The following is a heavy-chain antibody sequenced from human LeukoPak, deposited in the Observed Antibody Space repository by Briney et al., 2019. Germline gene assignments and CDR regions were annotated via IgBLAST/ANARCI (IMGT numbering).Heavy chain of an antibody. J-gene: IGHJ5*02. V-gene: IGHV1-18*01. D-gene: IGHD4-17*01. Sequence: GASVKVSCKASGYIFTRYGISWVRQAPGQGLEWMGWISAYNGNTNYAQKLQGRVTMTTDTSTSTAYMELRSLRSDDTAVYYCARTTVTMDWFDPWGEGTLVTVSS. CDR3: ARTTVTMDWFDP. CDR2: ISAYNGNT. CDR1: GYIFTRYG.